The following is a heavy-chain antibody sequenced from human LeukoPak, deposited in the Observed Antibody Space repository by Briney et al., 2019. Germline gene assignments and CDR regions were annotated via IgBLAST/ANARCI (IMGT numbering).Heavy chain of an antibody. CDR3: ARDDTYYDFWSGGYYFDY. CDR2: ISGSGGST. D-gene: IGHD3-3*01. Sequence: GGSLRLSCAASGFTFSSNVMSWVRQAPGKGLEWVSSISGSGGSTYYADSVKGRFTISRDNSKTTLFLQMNSLRAEDTAVYYCARDDTYYDFWSGGYYFDYWGQGTLVTVSS. CDR1: GFTFSSNV. J-gene: IGHJ4*02. V-gene: IGHV3-23*01.